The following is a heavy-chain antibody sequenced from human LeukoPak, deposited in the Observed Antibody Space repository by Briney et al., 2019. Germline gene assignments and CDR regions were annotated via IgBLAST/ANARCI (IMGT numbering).Heavy chain of an antibody. J-gene: IGHJ4*02. V-gene: IGHV3-23*01. CDR2: TSGSGGST. Sequence: GRSLRLSCAASGFTFSSSWMYWVRQAPGKGLEWVSATSGSGGSTYYADSVKGRFTISRDNSKNTLYLQMNSLRAEDTAVYYCAKDRGRITTCSTFDYWGQGTLVTVSS. CDR3: AKDRGRITTCSTFDY. D-gene: IGHD2-2*01. CDR1: GFTFSSSW.